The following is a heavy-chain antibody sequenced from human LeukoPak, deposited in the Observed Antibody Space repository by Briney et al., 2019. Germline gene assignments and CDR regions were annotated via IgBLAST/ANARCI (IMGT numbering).Heavy chain of an antibody. CDR2: ISYDGSNK. Sequence: PGGSLRLSCAASGFTFSSYAMHWVRQAPGKGLEWVAVISYDGSNKYYADSVKGRFTISRDSSKNTLYLQMNSLRAEDTAVYYCAKSPMMSGSYYYYYMDVWGKGTTVTVSS. J-gene: IGHJ6*03. V-gene: IGHV3-30-3*02. CDR1: GFTFSSYA. CDR3: AKSPMMSGSYYYYYMDV. D-gene: IGHD3-3*01.